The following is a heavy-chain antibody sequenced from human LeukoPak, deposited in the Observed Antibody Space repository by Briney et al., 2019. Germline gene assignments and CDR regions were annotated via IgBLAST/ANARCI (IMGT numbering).Heavy chain of an antibody. Sequence: GASVKVSCKASGGTFSSYAISWVRQAPGQGLEWMGGVIPIFDTANYAQKFQGRVTITADESTTTAYMELSSLRSEDTAVYYCARGRSGVDRPAFDYWGQGTLVTVSS. J-gene: IGHJ4*02. D-gene: IGHD1-26*01. CDR3: ARGRSGVDRPAFDY. V-gene: IGHV1-69*13. CDR1: GGTFSSYA. CDR2: VIPIFDTA.